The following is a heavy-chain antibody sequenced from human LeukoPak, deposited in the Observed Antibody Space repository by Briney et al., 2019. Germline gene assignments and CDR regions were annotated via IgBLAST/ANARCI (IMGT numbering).Heavy chain of an antibody. J-gene: IGHJ6*02. V-gene: IGHV1-2*04. CDR2: INPNRGGT. D-gene: IGHD3-22*01. CDR1: GYTFTGYY. Sequence: ASVKVSCKASGYTFTGYYMHWVRQGPGQGLERMGWINPNRGGTNYAQKFQGWVTITRDTSISTAYMELSRLRSDDTAVYYCARGPLTYYYDSSGYYQSYYYYYYGMDVWGQGTTVTVSS. CDR3: ARGPLTYYYDSSGYYQSYYYYYYGMDV.